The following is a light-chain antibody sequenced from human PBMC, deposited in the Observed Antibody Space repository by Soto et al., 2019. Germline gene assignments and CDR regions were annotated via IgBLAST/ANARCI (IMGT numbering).Light chain of an antibody. CDR1: QDIRNS. CDR3: QKYNSAPLT. V-gene: IGKV1-27*01. J-gene: IGKJ4*01. CDR2: AAS. Sequence: DIQMTQSPSSLSASIGDRITITCRASQDIRNSLAWYQQKPRKVPKLLIYAASTLQSGAPSRFSGSGSGTDFTLTISSLQPEDVATYSCQKYNSAPLTFGGGTEVEIK.